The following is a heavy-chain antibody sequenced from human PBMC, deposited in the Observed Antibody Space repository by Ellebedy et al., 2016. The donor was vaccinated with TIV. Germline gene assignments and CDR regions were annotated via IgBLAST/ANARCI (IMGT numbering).Heavy chain of an antibody. CDR1: GDSLSRSSYY. CDR3: ARNPPTYNWVDS. CDR2: IYYSGDT. Sequence: SETLSLTCTVSGDSLSRSSYYWGWFRQPPGKGLEWIGNIYYSGDTDYNPSLKSLVTMSVDTSKNQFSLNLRSVTAADTAVYYCARNPPTYNWVDSWGQGILVTVSS. J-gene: IGHJ5*01. V-gene: IGHV4-39*01.